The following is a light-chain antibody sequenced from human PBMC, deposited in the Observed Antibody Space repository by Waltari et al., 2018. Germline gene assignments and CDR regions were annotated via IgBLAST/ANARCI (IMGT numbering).Light chain of an antibody. Sequence: SYVLTQAPSVSVAPGKTARITCGGNNIGRKSVHRYQQKPGQAPVLVIYNDSDRPSGIPERFSGSNSGNTATLTISRVEGGDEADYYCQVWDTSSDHVVFGGGTKLTVL. CDR1: NIGRKS. CDR3: QVWDTSSDHVV. V-gene: IGLV3-21*04. J-gene: IGLJ2*01. CDR2: NDS.